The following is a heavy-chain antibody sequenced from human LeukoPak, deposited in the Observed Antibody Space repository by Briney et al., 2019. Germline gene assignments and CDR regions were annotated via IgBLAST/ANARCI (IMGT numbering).Heavy chain of an antibody. CDR3: ASGATLWFGELYHY. CDR2: MSYDGSNK. V-gene: IGHV3-30-3*02. Sequence: PGGSLRLSCAASGFTFSSYGMHWVRQAPGKGLEWVTVMSYDGSNKYYADSVKGRFTISRDNSKDTLYLQMNSLRADDTAVYYCASGATLWFGELYHYWGQGTLVTVSS. CDR1: GFTFSSYG. J-gene: IGHJ4*02. D-gene: IGHD3-10*01.